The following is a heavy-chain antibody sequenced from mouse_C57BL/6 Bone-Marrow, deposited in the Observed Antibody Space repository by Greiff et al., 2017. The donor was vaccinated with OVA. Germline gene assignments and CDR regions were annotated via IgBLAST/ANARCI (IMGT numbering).Heavy chain of an antibody. V-gene: IGHV10-1*01. CDR2: IRSKSNNYAT. J-gene: IGHJ2*01. Sequence: DVMLVESGGGLVQPKGSLKLSCAAYGFSFNTYAMNWVRQAPGKGLEWVARIRSKSNNYATYYADSVKDRFTISRDDSESMLYLQMNNLKTEDTAMYYCVRSSYSKGNYFDYWGQGTTLTVSS. CDR1: GFSFNTYA. CDR3: VRSSYSKGNYFDY. D-gene: IGHD2-5*01.